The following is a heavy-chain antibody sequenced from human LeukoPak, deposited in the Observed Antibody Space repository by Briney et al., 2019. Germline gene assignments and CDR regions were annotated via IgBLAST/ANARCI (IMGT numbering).Heavy chain of an antibody. D-gene: IGHD2-8*01. Sequence: ASVKVSSKASGDTFTGYYMQWVRPAPGQGGERMGWINTNGGGTNYSEKFQGRGTITRDTYISTAYMELSRLRTADTSVYYCARSFLSRYCTIGVCWFYYSGQGTLVTVSS. CDR3: ARSFLSRYCTIGVCWFYY. CDR1: GDTFTGYY. CDR2: INTNGGGT. J-gene: IGHJ4*02. V-gene: IGHV1-2*02.